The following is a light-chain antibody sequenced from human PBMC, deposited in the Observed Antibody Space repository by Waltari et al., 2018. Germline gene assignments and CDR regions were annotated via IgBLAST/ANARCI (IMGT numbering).Light chain of an antibody. J-gene: IGLJ2*01. CDR1: NLGYKN. V-gene: IGLV3-21*02. Sequence: SYVLTQPPSVSAAPGQTATITGGGTNLGYKNVPWYQQKTGQAPVLVVFDDGDRPSGIPERFSGSKSGNTATLTISRVGAEDEADYYCQVWDNSGGPHVVFGGGTKLTVL. CDR2: DDG. CDR3: QVWDNSGGPHVV.